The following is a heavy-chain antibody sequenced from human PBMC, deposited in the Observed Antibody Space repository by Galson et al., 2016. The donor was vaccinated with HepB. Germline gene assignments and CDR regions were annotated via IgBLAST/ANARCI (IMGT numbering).Heavy chain of an antibody. J-gene: IGHJ4*02. CDR3: ARTEFGEVATTTSMVGY. CDR1: GGSLSDYY. D-gene: IGHD3-10*02. CDR2: IDQSGFT. V-gene: IGHV4-34*10. Sequence: TLSLTCAVYGGSLSDYYWIWIRQAPEKGLEWIGEIDQSGFTTYKSSLKSRLTLSVDTSKKQVSLKMTSVTAADSAVYYCARTEFGEVATTTSMVGYWGQGTLVSVSS.